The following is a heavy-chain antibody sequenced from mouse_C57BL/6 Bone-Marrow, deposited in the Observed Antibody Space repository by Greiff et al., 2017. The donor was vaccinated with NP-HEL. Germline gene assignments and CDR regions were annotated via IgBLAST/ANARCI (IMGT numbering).Heavy chain of an antibody. CDR3: ARHAITTVVATGYFDV. V-gene: IGHV5-15*01. D-gene: IGHD1-1*01. CDR1: GFTFSDYG. J-gene: IGHJ1*03. Sequence: EVQVVESGGGLMQPGGSLKLSCAASGFTFSDYGMAWVRQAPRKGPEWVAFISNLAYSIYYADTVTGRFTISRENAKNTLYLEMSSLRSEDTAMYYCARHAITTVVATGYFDVWGTGTTVTVSS. CDR2: ISNLAYSI.